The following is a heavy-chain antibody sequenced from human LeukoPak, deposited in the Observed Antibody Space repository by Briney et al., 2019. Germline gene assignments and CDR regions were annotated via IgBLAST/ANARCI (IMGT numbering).Heavy chain of an antibody. CDR2: ISDSGSRV. J-gene: IGHJ6*03. CDR1: GFTFSIYE. Sequence: GGSLRLSCAASGFTFSIYEVNWVRQAPGKGLEWLSHISDSGSRVHYADSVKGRFTISRDNSKNSLYLEMNSLRGEDTAIYYCARDATTAIGTVYMDVWGKGTTVTISS. D-gene: IGHD1-1*01. V-gene: IGHV3-48*03. CDR3: ARDATTAIGTVYMDV.